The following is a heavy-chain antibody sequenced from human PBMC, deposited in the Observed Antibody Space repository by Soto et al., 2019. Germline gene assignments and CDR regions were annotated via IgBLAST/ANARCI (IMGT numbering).Heavy chain of an antibody. CDR3: ARVDYGDLKFDY. D-gene: IGHD4-17*01. CDR1: GGSISRYY. J-gene: IGHJ4*02. CDR2: IYYSGST. V-gene: IGHV4-59*01. Sequence: SETLSLTCTVSGGSISRYYWSWIRQPPGKGLEWIGYIYYSGSTNYNPSLKSRVTISVDTSKNQFSLKLSSVTAADTAVYYCARVDYGDLKFDYWGQGTLVTVSS.